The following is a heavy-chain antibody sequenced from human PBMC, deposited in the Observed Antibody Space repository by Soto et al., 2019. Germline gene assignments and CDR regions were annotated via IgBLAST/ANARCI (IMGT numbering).Heavy chain of an antibody. D-gene: IGHD4-17*01. CDR1: GGSFSSYY. CDR3: ERDRDYGSYNWFDP. V-gene: IGHV4-4*07. J-gene: IGHJ5*02. Sequence: SETLALTCTVSGGSFSSYYWRWILQPAGKGLEWIGRIYTSGSTNYNPSLKSRVTMSVDTSKNQFSLKLSSVTAADTAVYYCERDRDYGSYNWFDPWGQGTLVTVSS. CDR2: IYTSGST.